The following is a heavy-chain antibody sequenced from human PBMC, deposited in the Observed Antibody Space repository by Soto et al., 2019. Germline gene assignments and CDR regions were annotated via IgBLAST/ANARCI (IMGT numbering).Heavy chain of an antibody. CDR1: GFTFSSYA. V-gene: IGHV3-30-3*01. D-gene: IGHD5-12*01. CDR2: ISYDGSNK. CDR3: ARDHKDRYSGYDLLV. J-gene: IGHJ4*02. Sequence: GGSLRLSCAASGFTFSSYAMHWVRQAPGKGLEWVAVISYDGSNKYYADSVKGRFTISRDNSKNTLYLQMNSLRAEDTAVYYCARDHKDRYSGYDLLVWGQGTLVTVSS.